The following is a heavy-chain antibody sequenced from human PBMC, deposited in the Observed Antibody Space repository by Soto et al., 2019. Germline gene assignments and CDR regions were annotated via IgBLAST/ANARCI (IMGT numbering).Heavy chain of an antibody. CDR3: ARGPSGDKVYS. D-gene: IGHD7-27*01. J-gene: IGHJ4*02. V-gene: IGHV4-30-4*01. CDR1: GGSISTVDYW. CDR2: IYDGGRT. Sequence: QVQLQESGPGLVKPSQTLSLTCTVSGGSISTVDYWWSWIRQSPDMCLEWIGHIYDGGRTYNNPSLESRVTMSVDTSKCQLSLTLSSVSAADTAVYYCARGPSGDKVYSWGQGTLVTVSS.